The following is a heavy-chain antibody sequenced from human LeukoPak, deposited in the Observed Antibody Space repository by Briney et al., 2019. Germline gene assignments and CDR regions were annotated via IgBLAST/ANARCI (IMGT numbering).Heavy chain of an antibody. CDR1: GFTFTSSA. D-gene: IGHD3-22*01. Sequence: SVKVSCKASGFTFTSSAMQWVRQARGQRLEWIGWIVVGSGNTNYAQKFQERVTITRDMSASTAYMELSSLRSEDTAVYYCAASLPTYYYDSSGYSHYYYGMDVWGQGTTVTVSS. CDR2: IVVGSGNT. J-gene: IGHJ6*02. CDR3: AASLPTYYYDSSGYSHYYYGMDV. V-gene: IGHV1-58*02.